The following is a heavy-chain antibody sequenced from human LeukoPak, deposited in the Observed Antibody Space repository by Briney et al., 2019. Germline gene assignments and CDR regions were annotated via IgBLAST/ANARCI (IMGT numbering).Heavy chain of an antibody. Sequence: RGSLRLSCAASGFTFSSYAMSWVRQAPGKGLEWVSAISGSGGSTYYADSVKGRFTISRDNSKNTLYLQMNSLRAEDTAVYYCATITGDRVGYFDYWGQGTLVTVSS. D-gene: IGHD7-27*01. CDR1: GFTFSSYA. V-gene: IGHV3-23*01. CDR3: ATITGDRVGYFDY. J-gene: IGHJ4*02. CDR2: ISGSGGST.